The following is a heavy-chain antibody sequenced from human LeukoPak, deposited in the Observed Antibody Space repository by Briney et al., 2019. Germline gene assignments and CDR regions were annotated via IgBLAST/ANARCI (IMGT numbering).Heavy chain of an antibody. J-gene: IGHJ4*02. CDR3: ARGPLHVVVTSVDY. V-gene: IGHV1-2*02. D-gene: IGHD3-22*01. Sequence: ASVKVSCKASEYTFTGYYMHWVRQAPGQGLEWMGWINPNSGGTNYAQKFQGRVTMTRDTSISTAYMELSRLRSDDTAVYYCARGPLHVVVTSVDYWGQGTLVTVSS. CDR2: INPNSGGT. CDR1: EYTFTGYY.